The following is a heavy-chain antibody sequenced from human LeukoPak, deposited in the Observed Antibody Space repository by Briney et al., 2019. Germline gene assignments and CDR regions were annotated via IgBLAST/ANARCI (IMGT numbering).Heavy chain of an antibody. CDR3: ARVGTTVASYYY. D-gene: IGHD4-17*01. V-gene: IGHV1-2*02. CDR2: INPDRGGT. CDR1: GYTFTGYF. Sequence: VASVKLSCKASGYTFTGYFMPWVRQAPGKGLEWMAWINPDRGGTNYAEKFQGRVTMTRDTSTSTDYMEQSRLRSDGTAVYNCARVGTTVASYYYWGQGDLVTVSS. J-gene: IGHJ4*02.